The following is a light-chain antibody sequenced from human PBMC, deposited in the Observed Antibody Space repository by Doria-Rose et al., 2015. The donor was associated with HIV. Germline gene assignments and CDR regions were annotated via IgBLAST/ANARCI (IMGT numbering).Light chain of an antibody. V-gene: IGLV3-1*01. CDR2: QDT. Sequence: CSGNKLGDKYAYWYQQRPGQSPVLVIYQDTKRPSGIPERFSGPNSGNTATLTISETQAMDETDYFCQAWDSSTAVFGGGTKLTVL. CDR3: QAWDSSTAV. CDR1: KLGDKY. J-gene: IGLJ2*01.